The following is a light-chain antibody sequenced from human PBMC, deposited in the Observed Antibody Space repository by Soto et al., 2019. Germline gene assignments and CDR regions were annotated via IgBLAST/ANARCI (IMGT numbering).Light chain of an antibody. CDR3: QQSYSTPLT. J-gene: IGKJ3*01. CDR2: AAS. V-gene: IGKV1-39*01. Sequence: DIQMTQSPSSLSASVGDRVTITCRASQSISSYLNWYQQKPGKAPKLLLYAASSLQSGVPSRFSGSGSGTDFTLTISSLQPEDFATYYCQQSYSTPLTVGPGNKVDIK. CDR1: QSISSY.